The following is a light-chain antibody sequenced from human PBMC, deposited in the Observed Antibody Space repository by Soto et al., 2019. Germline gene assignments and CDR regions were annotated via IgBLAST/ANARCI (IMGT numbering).Light chain of an antibody. V-gene: IGKV3D-20*02. CDR2: EAS. CDR3: HQRQRWPRT. J-gene: IGKJ1*01. CDR1: QSVSSSY. Sequence: EIVLTQSPGTLSLSPGERATLSCRASQSVSSSYLAWYQHKPGQAPRLLIYEASNRAAGIPGRFSGSGSGTDFTLTITSLEPEDFAFYYCHQRQRWPRTFGQGTKVDI.